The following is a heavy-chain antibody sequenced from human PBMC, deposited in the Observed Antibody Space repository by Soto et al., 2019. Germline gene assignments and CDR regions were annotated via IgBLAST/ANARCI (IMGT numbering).Heavy chain of an antibody. Sequence: EVQLVESGGDLIQPGGSLRLSCAASGFTVSSNDMSWVRQAPGKGLEWVSLIYSSGSTHYADSVKGRFTISRDNSKNTVHLQMNTLRAEDTAVYYCARRPLTRNGAYWGQGTLVTVSS. J-gene: IGHJ4*02. D-gene: IGHD2-8*01. CDR1: GFTVSSND. V-gene: IGHV3-53*01. CDR2: IYSSGST. CDR3: ARRPLTRNGAY.